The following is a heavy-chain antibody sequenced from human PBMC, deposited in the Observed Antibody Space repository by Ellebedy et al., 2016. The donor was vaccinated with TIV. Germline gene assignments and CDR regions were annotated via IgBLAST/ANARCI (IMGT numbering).Heavy chain of an antibody. J-gene: IGHJ4*02. D-gene: IGHD2/OR15-2a*01. CDR2: FVPEEGET. Sequence: AASVKVSFKASGYTLTELSMHWVRQAPGKGFEWMGGFVPEEGETIYAQKFQGRVTMTEDTSTETAYMELSSLRSEDTAVYYCTTVYFWGQGTMVTVSS. CDR1: GYTLTELS. CDR3: TTVYF. V-gene: IGHV1-24*01.